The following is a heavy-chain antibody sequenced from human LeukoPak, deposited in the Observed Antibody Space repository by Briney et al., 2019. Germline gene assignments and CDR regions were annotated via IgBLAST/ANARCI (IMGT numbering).Heavy chain of an antibody. CDR2: ISYSGST. J-gene: IGHJ4*02. Sequence: SETLSLTCTVSGASINSHYWSWIRQPPGKGLEWIGYISYSGSTNYNPSLKSRAIISVDTSKTHFSLNLSSVTAADTAFYYCARHRVSGSSYSALDYWGQGTLVSVSS. V-gene: IGHV4-59*08. CDR3: ARHRVSGSSYSALDY. CDR1: GASINSHY. D-gene: IGHD1-26*01.